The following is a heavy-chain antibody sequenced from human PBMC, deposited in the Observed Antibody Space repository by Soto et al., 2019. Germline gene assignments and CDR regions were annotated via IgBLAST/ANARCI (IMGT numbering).Heavy chain of an antibody. CDR1: GDSISSPNYY. Sequence: QLQLQESGPGLVKPSETLSLTCTVSGDSISSPNYYWAWIRQPPGKGLEWIGSIYYSGSTNYNPSLTSRVTISVDTSKNHFSLNLGSLTAADTAVYYCARLGDVTVFGVVSAFWLDPWGQGTLVIVSA. J-gene: IGHJ5*02. D-gene: IGHD3-3*01. V-gene: IGHV4-39*02. CDR3: ARLGDVTVFGVVSAFWLDP. CDR2: IYYSGST.